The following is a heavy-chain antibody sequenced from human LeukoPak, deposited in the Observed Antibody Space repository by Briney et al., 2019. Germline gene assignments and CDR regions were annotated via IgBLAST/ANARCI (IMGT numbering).Heavy chain of an antibody. CDR3: ARGIESYGDYGY. V-gene: IGHV4-59*01. D-gene: IGHD4-17*01. J-gene: IGHJ4*02. CDR1: GGSISGSY. CDR2: MYNSGST. Sequence: PSETLSLTCSVSGGSISGSYWSWIRQPPGKGLEWIAYMYNSGSTNYNPSLKSRVTISIDTSKNQFSLKLSSLTAADTAIYYCARGIESYGDYGYWGQGILVTVSS.